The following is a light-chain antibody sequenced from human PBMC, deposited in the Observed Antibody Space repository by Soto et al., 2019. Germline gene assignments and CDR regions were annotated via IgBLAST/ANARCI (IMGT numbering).Light chain of an antibody. V-gene: IGKV3-20*01. CDR3: QEYGSSPLT. Sequence: EIVLTQSPGTLSLSPGGGATLSCRASQSVSSSFLAWYQQKPGQAPRLLIYDASSRATGIPDRFSGSGSGTDFTLPISRREPEDFAVYYCQEYGSSPLTFGGGTKVEIK. CDR2: DAS. CDR1: QSVSSSF. J-gene: IGKJ4*01.